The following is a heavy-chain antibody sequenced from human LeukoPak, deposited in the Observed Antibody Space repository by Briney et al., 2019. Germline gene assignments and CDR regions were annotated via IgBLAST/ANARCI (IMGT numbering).Heavy chain of an antibody. CDR2: ISYDGTNK. CDR1: GFAFSSYA. CDR3: ARDIVGGAPSGLYFGAFHI. V-gene: IGHV3-30*04. D-gene: IGHD3-22*01. J-gene: IGHJ3*02. Sequence: GGSLRLSCAASGFAFSSYAMHWVRQAPGRGLEWVALISYDGTNKYYADSVKGRFTISRDNSKNTVYVQMNSLRPEDTAVYYCARDIVGGAPSGLYFGAFHIWGQGTMVTVSS.